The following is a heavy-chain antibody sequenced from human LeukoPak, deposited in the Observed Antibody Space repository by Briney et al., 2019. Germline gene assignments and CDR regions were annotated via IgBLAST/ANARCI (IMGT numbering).Heavy chain of an antibody. CDR3: ARQGSLLTGAFDI. Sequence: PSETLSLTCAVSGYSISSGYYWGWIRQPPGKGLEWIGSIHHSGSTYYNPSLKSRVTISVDTSKNQFSLKLSSVTAADTAVYYCARQGSLLTGAFDIWGQGTMVTVSS. D-gene: IGHD4/OR15-4a*01. CDR1: GYSISSGYY. CDR2: IHHSGST. V-gene: IGHV4-38-2*01. J-gene: IGHJ3*02.